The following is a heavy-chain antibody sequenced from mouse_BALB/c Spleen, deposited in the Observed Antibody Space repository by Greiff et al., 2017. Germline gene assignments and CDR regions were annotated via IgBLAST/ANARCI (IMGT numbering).Heavy chain of an antibody. V-gene: IGHV2-9*02. J-gene: IGHJ1*01. CDR3: ARGPSYGNYWYFDV. CDR1: GFSLTSYG. CDR2: IWAGGST. D-gene: IGHD2-10*01. Sequence: VKLMESGPGLVAPSQSLSITCTVSGFSLTSYGVHWVRQPPGKGLEWLGVIWAGGSTNYNSALMSRLSISKDNSKSQVFLKMNSLQTDDTAMYYCARGPSYGNYWYFDVWGAGTTVTVSS.